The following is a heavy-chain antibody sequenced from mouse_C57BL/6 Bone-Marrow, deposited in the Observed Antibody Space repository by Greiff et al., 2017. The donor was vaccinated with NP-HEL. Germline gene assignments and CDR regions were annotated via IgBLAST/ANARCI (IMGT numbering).Heavy chain of an antibody. J-gene: IGHJ1*03. CDR1: GYAFSSSW. D-gene: IGHD1-1*01. V-gene: IGHV1-82*01. Sequence: VMLVESGPELVKPGASVKISCKASGYAFSSSWMNWVKQRPGKGLEWIGRIYPGDGDTNYNGKFKGKATLTADKSSSTAYMQLSSLTSEDSAVYFCASPYYGSSYGYFDVWGTGTTVTVSS. CDR2: IYPGDGDT. CDR3: ASPYYGSSYGYFDV.